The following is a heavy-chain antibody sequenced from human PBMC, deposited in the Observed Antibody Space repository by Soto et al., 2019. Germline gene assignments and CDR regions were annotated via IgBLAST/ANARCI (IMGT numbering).Heavy chain of an antibody. CDR2: VIPNLGVT. CDR1: GGTLSSYT. J-gene: IGHJ4*02. V-gene: IGHV1-69*04. Sequence: SVKVSCTASGGTLSSYTFSWVRQAPGQGLEWMGRVIPNLGVTNYAKKFQGRFTIVVDTSTSTAYMELNSLRYEDTAVYYCAREDGDPEGYYFDYWGQGTLVTVSS. D-gene: IGHD4-17*01. CDR3: AREDGDPEGYYFDY.